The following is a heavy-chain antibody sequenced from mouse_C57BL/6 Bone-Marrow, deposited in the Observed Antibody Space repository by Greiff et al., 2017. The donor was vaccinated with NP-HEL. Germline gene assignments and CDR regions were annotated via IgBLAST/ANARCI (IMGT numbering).Heavy chain of an antibody. CDR2: ISYDGSN. D-gene: IGHD1-1*01. CDR3: ARENYGSIFYAMDY. Sequence: EVQLKESGPGLVKPSQSLSLTCSVTGYSITSGYYWNWIRQFPGNKLEWMGYISYDGSNNYNPSLKNRISITRDTSKNQFFLKLNSVTTEDTATYYCARENYGSIFYAMDYWGQGTSVTVSS. CDR1: GYSITSGYY. V-gene: IGHV3-6*01. J-gene: IGHJ4*01.